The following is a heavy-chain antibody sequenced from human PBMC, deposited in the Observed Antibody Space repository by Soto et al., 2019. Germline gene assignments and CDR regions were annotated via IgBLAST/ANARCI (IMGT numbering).Heavy chain of an antibody. CDR3: ARDGGLVRGFYDWYFDL. CDR1: GFTFSTFP. J-gene: IGHJ2*01. V-gene: IGHV3-30*09. D-gene: IGHD3-10*01. CDR2: ISYDGSNE. Sequence: GGSLRLSCAASGFTFSTFPMHWVRQAPGKGLEWVALISYDGSNEYYADSVKGRFAISRDNSKNTLYLQMNSLRAEDTALYYCARDGGLVRGFYDWYFDLWGRGALVTVYS.